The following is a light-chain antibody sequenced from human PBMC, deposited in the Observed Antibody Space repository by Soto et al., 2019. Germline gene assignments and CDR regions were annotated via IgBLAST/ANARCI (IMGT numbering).Light chain of an antibody. J-gene: IGKJ1*01. CDR3: QQFGTGT. V-gene: IGKV3-20*01. CDR2: GAS. Sequence: EIVLTQSPGTLSLSPGERATLSCRASQSVVSSYLTWYQQKPGQAPRLLIYGASSRATGIPDRFSGSGSETDFTLTISRLEPEDFAVYYCQQFGTGTFGQGTKVDIK. CDR1: QSVVSSY.